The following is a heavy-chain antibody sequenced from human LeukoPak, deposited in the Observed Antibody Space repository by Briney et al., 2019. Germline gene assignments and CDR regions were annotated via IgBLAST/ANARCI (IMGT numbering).Heavy chain of an antibody. J-gene: IGHJ4*02. CDR3: TRSPDIDILTGYSRYYFDY. CDR1: GYSFSTYW. CDR2: IYPGDSET. Sequence: GESLKISCKGSGYSFSTYWIGWVRQMPGKGLEWMGIIYPGDSETRYSPSFQGQVTISADKSISTAYLQWNSLKASDTAIYYCTRSPDIDILTGYSRYYFDYWGQGTLVTVSS. V-gene: IGHV5-51*01. D-gene: IGHD3-9*01.